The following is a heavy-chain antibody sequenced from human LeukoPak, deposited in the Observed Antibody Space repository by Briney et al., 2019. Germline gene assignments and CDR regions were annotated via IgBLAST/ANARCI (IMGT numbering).Heavy chain of an antibody. D-gene: IGHD1-1*01. V-gene: IGHV4-4*07. Sequence: PSETLSLNCTVSGGSITSYYWSWIRQPAGKGLEWIGRIQTSGSTNYSPSLKSRVTMSIDTSKTQFSLNLSSVTAADTAVYYCVRETTRYFDYWGQGTLVTVSS. CDR3: VRETTRYFDY. CDR2: IQTSGST. J-gene: IGHJ4*02. CDR1: GGSITSYY.